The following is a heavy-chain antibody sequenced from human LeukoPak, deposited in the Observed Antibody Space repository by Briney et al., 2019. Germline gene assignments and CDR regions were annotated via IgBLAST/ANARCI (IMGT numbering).Heavy chain of an antibody. CDR3: AKGLPILRKDAFDI. Sequence: GGSLRLSCAASGFTLSSYAMSWVRQAPGKGLEWVSAISDTGNTYHADSVKGRFTISRDSSKNTLFLQMNSLRAEDTAVYYCAKGLPILRKDAFDIWGQGTMVTVSS. J-gene: IGHJ3*02. D-gene: IGHD3-3*01. V-gene: IGHV3-23*01. CDR1: GFTLSSYA. CDR2: ISDTGNT.